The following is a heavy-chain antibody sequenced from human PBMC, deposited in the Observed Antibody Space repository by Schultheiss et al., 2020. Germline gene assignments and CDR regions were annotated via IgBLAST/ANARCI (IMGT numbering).Heavy chain of an antibody. CDR3: ARATTITTNYDS. D-gene: IGHD4-11*01. CDR2: IYSDGSP. CDR1: GFTVSSNY. J-gene: IGHJ4*02. V-gene: IGHV3-66*01. Sequence: GGSLRLSCAASGFTVSSNYMSWVRQAPGKGLEWVSIIYSDGSPHYSGSVKDRFTISRDDSKNTLYLQMDSLRAEDTAVYYCARATTITTNYDSWGQGTLVTVSS.